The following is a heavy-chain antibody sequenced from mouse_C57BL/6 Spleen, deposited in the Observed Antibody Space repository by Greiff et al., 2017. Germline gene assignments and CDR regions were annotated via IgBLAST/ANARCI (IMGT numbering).Heavy chain of an antibody. V-gene: IGHV1-47*01. CDR1: GYTFTTYP. J-gene: IGHJ2*01. CDR3: ARSAYDYDYFDD. Sequence: QVQLQQSGAELVKPGASVKMSCKASGYTFTTYPIAWMKQNHGQSLEWIGNFHPYNDDTKYNEKFKGKATLTVEKSSSTVYLELSRLTSDDSAVYDCARSAYDYDYFDDWGKGTTLTVSS. D-gene: IGHD2-4*01. CDR2: FHPYNDDT.